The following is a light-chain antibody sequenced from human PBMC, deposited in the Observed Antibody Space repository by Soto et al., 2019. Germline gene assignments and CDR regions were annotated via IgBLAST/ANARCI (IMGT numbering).Light chain of an antibody. CDR3: QQYNHWPHMLS. J-gene: IGKJ4*01. CDR2: ATS. Sequence: EIVLTQSPATLYVSPGERATLSCRASQSLSSNVAWYQQRPGQAPRLLIYATSSRASDVPARFSGGGSGTEFTLTIASLQSEDFAIYYCQQYNHWPHMLSFGGGTKVELK. V-gene: IGKV3-15*01. CDR1: QSLSSN.